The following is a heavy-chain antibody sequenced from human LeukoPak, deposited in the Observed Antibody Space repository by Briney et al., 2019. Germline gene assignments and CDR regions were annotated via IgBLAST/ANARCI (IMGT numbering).Heavy chain of an antibody. CDR1: GYTFTGYY. Sequence: ASVKVSCKASGYTFTGYYMHWVRQAPGQGLEWMGRINPNSGGTNYAQKLQGRVTMTTDTSTSTAYMELRSLRSDDTAVYYCASYGIVVAWGAFDIWGQGTMVTVSS. D-gene: IGHD3-22*01. J-gene: IGHJ3*02. CDR3: ASYGIVVAWGAFDI. V-gene: IGHV1-2*06. CDR2: INPNSGGT.